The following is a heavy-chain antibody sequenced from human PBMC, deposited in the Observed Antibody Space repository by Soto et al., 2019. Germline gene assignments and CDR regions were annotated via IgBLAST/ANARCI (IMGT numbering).Heavy chain of an antibody. CDR2: ISSSGRTI. V-gene: IGHV3-48*03. CDR3: ARLGEYSSSWYVYYYYGMDV. J-gene: IGHJ6*02. D-gene: IGHD6-13*01. Sequence: EVQLVESGGGLVQPGGSLRLSCAASGFTFSSYEMNWVRQAPGKGLEWVSYISSSGRTIYYADSVKGRFTNSRDNAKNSLDLQMNSLRAEDTAVYYCARLGEYSSSWYVYYYYGMDVWGQGTTVTVSS. CDR1: GFTFSSYE.